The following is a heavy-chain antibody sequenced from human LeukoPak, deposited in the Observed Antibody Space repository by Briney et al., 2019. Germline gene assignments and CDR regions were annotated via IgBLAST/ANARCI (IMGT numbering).Heavy chain of an antibody. Sequence: SETLSLTCTVSGGSISSYYWSWIRQPPGKGREWIGYIYYSGSTNYNPSLKSRVTMSVDTSKNQFSLKLSSVTAADTAVYYCARMQVPNWGSGYYYMDVGGKGTTVTVS. J-gene: IGHJ6*03. D-gene: IGHD7-27*01. CDR3: ARMQVPNWGSGYYYMDV. CDR2: IYYSGST. CDR1: GGSISSYY. V-gene: IGHV4-59*12.